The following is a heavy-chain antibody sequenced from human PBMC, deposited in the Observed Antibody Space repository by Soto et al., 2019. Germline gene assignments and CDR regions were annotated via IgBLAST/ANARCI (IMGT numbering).Heavy chain of an antibody. V-gene: IGHV1-69*06. J-gene: IGHJ6*02. CDR1: GGTFSSYT. D-gene: IGHD3-3*01. Sequence: QVQLVQSGAEVRKPGSSVKVSCKASGGTFSSYTVYWVRQAPGQGLEWMGGIIPFFGTSNYAQNFQDRITLTADKSTGTAYMELSSLRFKDTAIYYCARKLRLYYGMDVWGQGTTVTVSS. CDR2: IIPFFGTS. CDR3: ARKLRLYYGMDV.